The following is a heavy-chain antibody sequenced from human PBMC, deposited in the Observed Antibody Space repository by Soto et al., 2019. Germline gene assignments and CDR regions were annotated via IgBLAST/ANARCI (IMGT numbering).Heavy chain of an antibody. D-gene: IGHD3-16*01. CDR2: ISYDGSNK. J-gene: IGHJ4*02. CDR3: AKDTVGGYFDY. V-gene: IGHV3-30*18. Sequence: QVQLVESGGGVVQPGRSLRLSCAASGFTFSSYGMHWVRQAPGKGLEWVAVISYDGSNKYYADSVKGRFTISRDNSKNTLYLQMNSLRDEDTAVYYCAKDTVGGYFDYWGQGTLVTVSS. CDR1: GFTFSSYG.